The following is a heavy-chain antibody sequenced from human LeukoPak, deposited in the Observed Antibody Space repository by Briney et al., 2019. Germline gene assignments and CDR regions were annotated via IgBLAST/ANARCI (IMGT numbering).Heavy chain of an antibody. CDR1: GGSISSYY. CDR2: IYYSGST. Sequence: SETLSLTCTVSGGSISSYYWSWIRQPPGKGLEWIGYIYYSGSTNYNPSLKSRVTISVDTSKNQFSLKLSSVTAADTAVYYCARDHSGSPYYYYYYGMDVWGQGTTVTVSS. V-gene: IGHV4-59*01. CDR3: ARDHSGSPYYYYYYGMDV. J-gene: IGHJ6*02. D-gene: IGHD1-26*01.